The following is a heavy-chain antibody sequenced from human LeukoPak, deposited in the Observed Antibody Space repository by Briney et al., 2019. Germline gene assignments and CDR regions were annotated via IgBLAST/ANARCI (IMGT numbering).Heavy chain of an antibody. Sequence: GGSLRLSCAASGFTVSSNYMSWVRQAPGKGLEWVSDIYSSGSTYYADSVKGRFTISRDNSKNTLYLQMNSLRAEDTAVYYCAREGNYYDSSGYFDYWGQGTLVTVSS. CDR3: AREGNYYDSSGYFDY. D-gene: IGHD3-22*01. V-gene: IGHV3-66*03. CDR2: IYSSGST. CDR1: GFTVSSNY. J-gene: IGHJ4*02.